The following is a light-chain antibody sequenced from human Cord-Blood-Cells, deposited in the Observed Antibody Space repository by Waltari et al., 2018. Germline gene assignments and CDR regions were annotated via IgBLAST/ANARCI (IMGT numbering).Light chain of an antibody. CDR2: EVS. J-gene: IGLJ3*02. CDR3: SSYAGSNKV. CDR1: SSDVGGYNY. V-gene: IGLV2-8*01. Sequence: QSALTQPPSASGSPGQSVTIPCTGTSSDVGGYNYFSGYQQHPGKAPKLMIYEVSKRPSWVPDRFSGSKSGNTASLTVAGLQAEDEADYYCSSYAGSNKVFGGGTKLTVI.